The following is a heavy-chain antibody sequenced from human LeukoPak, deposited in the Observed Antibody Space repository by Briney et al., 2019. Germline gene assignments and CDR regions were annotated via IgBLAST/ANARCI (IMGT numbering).Heavy chain of an antibody. Sequence: ASVKVSCKASGYAFSGYYIHWVRQAPGQGLEWMGWINPNSGGTNYALKFQRGVTMTSDASITTAYMELSRLRSDDTAVYYCARDLPRDNNWYSDAFDVWGQGTMVTVSS. CDR2: INPNSGGT. CDR1: GYAFSGYY. CDR3: ARDLPRDNNWYSDAFDV. D-gene: IGHD1-1*01. J-gene: IGHJ3*01. V-gene: IGHV1-2*02.